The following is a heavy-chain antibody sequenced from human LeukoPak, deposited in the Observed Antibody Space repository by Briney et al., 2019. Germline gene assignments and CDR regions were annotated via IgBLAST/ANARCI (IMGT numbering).Heavy chain of an antibody. CDR1: GGTFSSYA. D-gene: IGHD5-12*01. CDR2: IIPIFGTA. J-gene: IGHJ4*02. V-gene: IGHV1-69*05. Sequence: SVKVSCKACGGTFSSYAISWVRQAPGQGLEWMGGIIPIFGTANYAQKFQGRVTITTDESTGTAYMELSSLRSEDTAVYYCARDSGYDVGAMAYFDYWGQGTLVTVSS. CDR3: ARDSGYDVGAMAYFDY.